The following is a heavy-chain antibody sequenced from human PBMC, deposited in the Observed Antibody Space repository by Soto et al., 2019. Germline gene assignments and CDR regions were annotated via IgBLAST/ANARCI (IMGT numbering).Heavy chain of an antibody. CDR2: ISAYNGNT. CDR1: GYTFTSYG. V-gene: IGHV1-18*04. CDR3: ARDLESWQLPRGYYGMDV. D-gene: IGHD2-15*01. Sequence: QVQLVQSGAEVKKPGASVKVSCKASGYTFTSYGISWVRQAPGQGLEWMGWISAYNGNTNYAQKLQARVTMTTNTSTSTAYMELRSLRSDDTAVYSCARDLESWQLPRGYYGMDVWGRGTTVTVSS. J-gene: IGHJ6*02.